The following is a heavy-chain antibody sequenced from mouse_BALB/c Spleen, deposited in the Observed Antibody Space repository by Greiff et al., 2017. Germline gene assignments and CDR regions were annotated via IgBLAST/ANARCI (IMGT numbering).Heavy chain of an antibody. J-gene: IGHJ4*01. CDR1: GFNIKDYY. CDR2: IDPENGNT. Sequence: EVMLVESGAELVRPGALVKLSCKASGFNIKDYYMHWVKQRPEQGLEWIGWIDPENGNTIYDPKFQGKASITADTSSNTAYLQLSSLTSEDTAVYYCARPTGYAMDYWGQGTSVTVSS. V-gene: IGHV14-1*02. CDR3: ARPTGYAMDY.